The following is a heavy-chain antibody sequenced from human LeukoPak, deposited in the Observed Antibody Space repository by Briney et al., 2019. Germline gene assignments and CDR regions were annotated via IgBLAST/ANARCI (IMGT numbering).Heavy chain of an antibody. J-gene: IGHJ4*02. D-gene: IGHD4-23*01. CDR3: ARRRWLDGFDY. CDR1: GGSISSYY. CDR2: IYTSGST. Sequence: SETLSLTCTVSGGSISSYYWSWIRQLPGKGLEWIGYIYTSGSTNYNPSLKSRVTISVDTSKNQFSLKLSSVTAADTAVYYCARRRWLDGFDYWGQGTLVTVSS. V-gene: IGHV4-4*09.